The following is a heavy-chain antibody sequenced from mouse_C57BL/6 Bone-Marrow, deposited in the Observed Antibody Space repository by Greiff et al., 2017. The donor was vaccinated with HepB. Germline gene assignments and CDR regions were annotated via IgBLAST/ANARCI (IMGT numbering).Heavy chain of an antibody. J-gene: IGHJ4*01. V-gene: IGHV1-82*01. Sequence: QVQLKQSGPELVKPGASVKISCKASGYAFSSSWMNWVKQRPGKGLEWIGRIYPGDGDTNYNGKFKGKATLTADKSSSTAYMQLSSLTSEDSAVYFCARGWLLHYYAMDYWGQGTSVTVSS. D-gene: IGHD2-3*01. CDR2: IYPGDGDT. CDR3: ARGWLLHYYAMDY. CDR1: GYAFSSSW.